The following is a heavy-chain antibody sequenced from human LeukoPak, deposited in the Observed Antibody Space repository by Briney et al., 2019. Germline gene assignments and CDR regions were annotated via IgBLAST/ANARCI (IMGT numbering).Heavy chain of an antibody. CDR2: MNPNSGNT. D-gene: IGHD4-23*01. J-gene: IGHJ6*03. Sequence: ASVKVSCKASGYTFTSYDINCVPQATGQGLEWMGWMNPNSGNTGYAQKFQGRVTMTRNTSICTAYMELSSLRSEDTAVYYCARGLDGGSYYYYYYMDVWGKGTTVTVSS. CDR3: ARGLDGGSYYYYYYMDV. V-gene: IGHV1-8*01. CDR1: GYTFTSYD.